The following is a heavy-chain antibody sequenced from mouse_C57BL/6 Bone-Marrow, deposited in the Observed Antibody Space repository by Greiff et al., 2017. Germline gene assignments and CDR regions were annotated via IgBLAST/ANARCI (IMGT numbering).Heavy chain of an antibody. D-gene: IGHD2-4*01. CDR1: GYTFTEYT. V-gene: IGHV1-62-2*01. J-gene: IGHJ3*01. Sequence: VQLQQSGAELVKPGASVKLSCKASGYTFTEYTIHWVKQRSGQGLEWIGWFYPGSGSIQYNEKFKDTAPLTAAKSSSTVYLELSRLTSEDSAVFYCGRNEDEVYYDYEGGFAYWGQGTLVTVSA. CDR3: GRNEDEVYYDYEGGFAY. CDR2: FYPGSGSI.